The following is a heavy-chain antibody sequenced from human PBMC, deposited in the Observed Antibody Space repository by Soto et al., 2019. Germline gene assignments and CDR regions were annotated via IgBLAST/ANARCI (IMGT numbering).Heavy chain of an antibody. CDR1: GFTFINDG. CDR3: AKATAQQYNFSWLCMHS. CDR2: IADDGSNE. Sequence: PGGALRLSCVASGFTFINDGFHWVRQPPGKGLEWVATIADDGSNEYYADSVKGRFSVSRDNSMNTVHLQMDGLISEDTAVYFCAKATAQQYNFSWLCMHSWGHGS. J-gene: IGHJ5*01. V-gene: IGHV3-30*18. D-gene: IGHD3-3*01.